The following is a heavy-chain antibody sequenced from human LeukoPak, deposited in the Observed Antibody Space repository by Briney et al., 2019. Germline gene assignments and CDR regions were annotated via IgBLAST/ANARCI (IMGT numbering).Heavy chain of an antibody. D-gene: IGHD3-10*01. Sequence: PSQTLSLTCTVSGGSISSDSYSWRWIRQPAGKELEFIGRLFTSGNTNYNPSLKSRVTISLDTSKNQFSLMLRSVTAADTAVYYCAGSVVRGVIDYWGQGTLVTVSS. V-gene: IGHV4-61*02. CDR1: GGSISSDSYS. J-gene: IGHJ4*02. CDR2: LFTSGNT. CDR3: AGSVVRGVIDY.